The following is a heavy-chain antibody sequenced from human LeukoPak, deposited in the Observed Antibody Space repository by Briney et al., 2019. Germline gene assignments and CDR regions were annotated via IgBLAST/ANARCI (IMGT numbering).Heavy chain of an antibody. CDR1: GGSISSGGYY. V-gene: IGHV4-31*03. CDR2: IYYSGST. CDR3: ARGHRLLWFGELFLNWFDT. D-gene: IGHD3-10*01. J-gene: IGHJ5*02. Sequence: KPSETLSLTCTVSGGSISSGGYYWSWIRQHPGKGLEWIGYIYYSGSTYYNPSLKSRVTISVDTSKNQFSLKLSSVTAADTAVYYCARGHRLLWFGELFLNWFDTWGQGTLVTVSS.